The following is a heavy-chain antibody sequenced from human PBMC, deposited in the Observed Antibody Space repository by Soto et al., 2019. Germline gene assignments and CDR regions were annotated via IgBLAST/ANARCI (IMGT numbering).Heavy chain of an antibody. D-gene: IGHD6-19*01. J-gene: IGHJ6*03. CDR3: ARGDSSGWSYYYYYMDV. CDR1: GYTFTSYD. Sequence: QVQLVQSGAEVKKPGASVKVSCKASGYTFTSYDINWVRQATGQGLEWMGWMNPNSGNTGYAQKFQGRVTMTRNTSISTAYMERSSLRSEDTAVYYCARGDSSGWSYYYYYMDVWGKGTTVTVSS. V-gene: IGHV1-8*01. CDR2: MNPNSGNT.